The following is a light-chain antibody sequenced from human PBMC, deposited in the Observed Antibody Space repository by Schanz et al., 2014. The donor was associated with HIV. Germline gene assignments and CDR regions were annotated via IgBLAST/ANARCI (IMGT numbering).Light chain of an antibody. CDR3: QHYSTSPIT. V-gene: IGKV3-20*01. CDR1: QSVSSN. J-gene: IGKJ5*01. CDR2: DAS. Sequence: EIVLTQSPATLSVSPGERATLSCRASQSVSSNLAWYQQKPGQAPRLLIYDASNRATGIPARFSGSGSGTDFTLTISRLEPEDFAVYYCQHYSTSPITFGQGTRLEIK.